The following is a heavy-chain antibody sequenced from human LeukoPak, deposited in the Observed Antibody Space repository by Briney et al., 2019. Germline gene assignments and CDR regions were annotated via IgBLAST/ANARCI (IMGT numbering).Heavy chain of an antibody. CDR2: ISSSSSYI. CDR3: ARDDYNWNVDAFHI. CDR1: GFTFRSYS. D-gene: IGHD1-20*01. J-gene: IGHJ3*02. Sequence: GGSLRLSCEVSGFTFRSYSMNWVRQAPGKGLEWVSSISSSSSYIHYADSVKGRFTISRDNAKNSVYLQMNSLRAEDTAVYYCARDDYNWNVDAFHIWGQGTMVTVSS. V-gene: IGHV3-21*01.